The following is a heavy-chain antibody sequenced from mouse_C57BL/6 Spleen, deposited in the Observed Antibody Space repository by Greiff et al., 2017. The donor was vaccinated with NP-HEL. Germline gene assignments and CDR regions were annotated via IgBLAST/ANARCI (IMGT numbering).Heavy chain of an antibody. Sequence: VQLQESGAELVKPGASVKLSCKASGYTFTSYWMHWVKQRPGRGLEWIGRIDPNSGGTKYNEKFKSKATLTVDKPSSTAYMQLSSLTSEDSAVYYCARSRDPVYYYMPYWGQGTLVTVSA. CDR3: ARSRDPVYYYMPY. J-gene: IGHJ3*01. V-gene: IGHV1-72*01. CDR1: GYTFTSYW. D-gene: IGHD1-1*02. CDR2: IDPNSGGT.